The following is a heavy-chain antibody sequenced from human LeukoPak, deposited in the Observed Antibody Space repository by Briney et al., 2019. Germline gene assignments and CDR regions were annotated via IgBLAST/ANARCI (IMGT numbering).Heavy chain of an antibody. D-gene: IGHD3-3*01. Sequence: GGSLRLSCAASGLTFSGFWMHWVRQAPGKGLVWVSHINGDGSETSYADSVKGRFTISRDNAKNTLYLQMNSLRAEDTAVYYCARGGVSRTHDYWGQGTLVTVSS. CDR2: INGDGSET. CDR3: ARGGVSRTHDY. V-gene: IGHV3-74*01. CDR1: GLTFSGFW. J-gene: IGHJ4*02.